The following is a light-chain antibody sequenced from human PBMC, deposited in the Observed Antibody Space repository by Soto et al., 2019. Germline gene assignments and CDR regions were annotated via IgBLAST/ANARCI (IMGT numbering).Light chain of an antibody. CDR1: QDINNF. CDR3: QKYNSAPLT. V-gene: IGKV1-27*01. CDR2: AAS. Sequence: DIQMTQSPSSLSASVGERVTITCRASQDINNFLAWYQQKPGKVPKLLIYAASTLQSGVPSRFSGSGSGTDFTLTISSLQPEDVATYSCQKYNSAPLTFGGGTKVEIK. J-gene: IGKJ4*01.